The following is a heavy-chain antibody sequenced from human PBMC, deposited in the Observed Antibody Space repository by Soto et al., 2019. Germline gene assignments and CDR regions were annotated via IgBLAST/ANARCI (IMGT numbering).Heavy chain of an antibody. D-gene: IGHD2-2*01. J-gene: IGHJ6*02. Sequence: PSETLSLTCAVSGGSISSSNWWSWVRQPPGKGLEWIGEIYHSGSTNYNPSLKSRVTISVDKSKNQFSLKLSSVTAADTAVYYFARRGYCSSTSCYSHYYYGMDVWGQGTTVTVSS. V-gene: IGHV4-4*02. CDR2: IYHSGST. CDR1: GGSISSSNW. CDR3: ARRGYCSSTSCYSHYYYGMDV.